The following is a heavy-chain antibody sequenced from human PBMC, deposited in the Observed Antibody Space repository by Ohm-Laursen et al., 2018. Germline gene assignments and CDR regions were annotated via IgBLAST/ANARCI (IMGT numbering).Heavy chain of an antibody. D-gene: IGHD3-10*01. CDR3: ARRSYGSGSIYYYGMDV. V-gene: IGHV4-59*08. CDR1: GGSISSYY. CDR2: IYYSGST. J-gene: IGHJ6*02. Sequence: GILSLTCTVSGGSISSYYWSWIRQPPGKGLEWIGYIYYSGSTNYNPSLKSRVTISVDTSKNQFSLKLTSVTAADTAVYYCARRSYGSGSIYYYGMDVWGQGTSVSVSS.